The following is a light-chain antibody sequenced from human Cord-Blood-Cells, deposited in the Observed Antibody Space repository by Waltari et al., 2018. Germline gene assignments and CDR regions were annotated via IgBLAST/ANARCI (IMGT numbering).Light chain of an antibody. CDR3: QQYGISPLT. CDR2: GAS. CDR1: QSVSSSY. V-gene: IGKV3-20*01. Sequence: IVLTQSPGTLSLSPGERATLSCRASQSVSSSYLALYQQKPGQAPRLLIYGASSRATGIPDRFSGSGSGTDFTLTISRLEPEDFAVYYCQQYGISPLTFGGGTKVEIK. J-gene: IGKJ4*01.